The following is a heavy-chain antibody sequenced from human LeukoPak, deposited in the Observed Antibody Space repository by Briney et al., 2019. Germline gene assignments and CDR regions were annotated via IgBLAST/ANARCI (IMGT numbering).Heavy chain of an antibody. Sequence: GGFLRLSCAVSGFNVSRYYMSWVRQAPGKGLEWLSYSSTVTGNIYYADSVKGSFTISRDNAKSSLYLQMSSLRAEDTAVYFCATTGNFYDMDVWGKGTTVTVSS. J-gene: IGHJ6*03. CDR1: GFNVSRYY. CDR3: ATTGNFYDMDV. V-gene: IGHV3-48*04. D-gene: IGHD1-1*01. CDR2: SSTVTGNI.